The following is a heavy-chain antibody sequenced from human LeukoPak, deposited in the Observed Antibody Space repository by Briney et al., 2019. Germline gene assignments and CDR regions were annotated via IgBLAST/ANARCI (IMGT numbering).Heavy chain of an antibody. Sequence: GESLRLSCAASGFTFSSYGMHWVRQAPGKGLEWVAVIWYDGSNKYYVDSVKGRFTISRDNSKNTVYLQMNSLRAEDTAVYYCARDVAPRGVAVAGIDNYYYHGMDVWGQGTTVTVSS. CDR1: GFTFSSYG. J-gene: IGHJ6*02. CDR2: IWYDGSNK. D-gene: IGHD6-19*01. CDR3: ARDVAPRGVAVAGIDNYYYHGMDV. V-gene: IGHV3-33*01.